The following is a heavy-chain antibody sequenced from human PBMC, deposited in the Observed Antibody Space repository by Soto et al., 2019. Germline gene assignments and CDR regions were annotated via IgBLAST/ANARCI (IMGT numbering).Heavy chain of an antibody. Sequence: QVQLVQSGAEVKKPGASVKVSCRASGYTFTGYYMHWVRQAPGQGLEWMGWINPNSGGTNYAQSFQGWVTMTRDTSISTAYKELSRLRSDDTDVYYCARTHCSSTRCYVGSWDYWGQGTLVTVSS. V-gene: IGHV1-2*04. CDR3: ARTHCSSTRCYVGSWDY. CDR2: INPNSGGT. CDR1: GYTFTGYY. J-gene: IGHJ4*02. D-gene: IGHD2-2*01.